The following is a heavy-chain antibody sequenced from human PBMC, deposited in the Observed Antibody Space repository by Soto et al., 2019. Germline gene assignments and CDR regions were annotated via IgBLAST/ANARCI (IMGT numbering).Heavy chain of an antibody. V-gene: IGHV3-30*03. CDR1: GFTFSSYG. CDR3: AIYSSGWYPLDY. J-gene: IGHJ4*02. CDR2: ISYDGSNK. Sequence: QVQLVESGGGVVQPGRSLRLSCAASGFTFSSYGMLWVRQAPGKGLEWVAVISYDGSNKYYADSVKGRFTISRDNSKNTLYLQMNSLRAEDTAVYYCAIYSSGWYPLDYWGQGTLVTVSS. D-gene: IGHD6-19*01.